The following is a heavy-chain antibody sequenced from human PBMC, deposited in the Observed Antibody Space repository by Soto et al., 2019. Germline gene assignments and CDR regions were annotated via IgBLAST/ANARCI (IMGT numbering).Heavy chain of an antibody. CDR3: ARDSWNFDY. CDR2: ISGSGGRT. Sequence: GGSLRLSCAASGFTFSTYAMNWVRQGPGKGLEWVSFISGSGGRTYYADSVMGRFTISRDNSKNTLFLQMNSLRADDTAVYYCARDSWNFDYWGQGTLVTVSS. CDR1: GFTFSTYA. V-gene: IGHV3-23*01. J-gene: IGHJ4*02. D-gene: IGHD1-1*01.